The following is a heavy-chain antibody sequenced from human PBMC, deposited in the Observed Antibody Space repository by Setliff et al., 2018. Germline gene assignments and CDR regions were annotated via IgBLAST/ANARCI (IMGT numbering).Heavy chain of an antibody. D-gene: IGHD2-2*01. V-gene: IGHV1-46*01. J-gene: IGHJ4*02. CDR1: GYTFTSYY. Sequence: ASVKVSCKASGYTFTSYYMYWVRQAPGQGFEWMGTINTGGGSASIVDQFQDRLTLTIDTSTNTVFMELRDLRADDTATYYCARDGGKYCATTSCFHFDYWGQGTQVTVSS. CDR2: INTGGGSA. CDR3: ARDGGKYCATTSCFHFDY.